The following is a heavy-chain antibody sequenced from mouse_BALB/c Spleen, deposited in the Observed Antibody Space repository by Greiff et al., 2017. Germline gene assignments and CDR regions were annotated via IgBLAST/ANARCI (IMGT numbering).Heavy chain of an antibody. CDR2: ISYSGST. J-gene: IGHJ1*01. Sequence: EVKLMESGPSLVKPSQTLSLTCSVTGDSITSGYWNWIRKFPGNKLEYMGYISYSGSTYYNPSLKSRISITRDTSKNQYYLQLNSVTTEDTATYYCARWDGYYWYFDVWGAGTTVTVSS. V-gene: IGHV3-8*02. CDR3: ARWDGYYWYFDV. D-gene: IGHD2-3*01. CDR1: GDSITSGY.